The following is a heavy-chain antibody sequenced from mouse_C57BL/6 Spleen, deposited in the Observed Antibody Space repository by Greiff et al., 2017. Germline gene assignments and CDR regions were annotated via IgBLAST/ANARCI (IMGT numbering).Heavy chain of an antibody. Sequence: EVQLQESGAELVRPGASVKLSCTASGFNIKDDYMHWVKQRPDQGLEWIGWIDPENGDTEYASKFQGKATITADTSSNTAYLQLSSLTSEDTAVYYYTTGVLWFAYWGQGTLVTVSA. CDR1: GFNIKDDY. CDR3: TTGVLWFAY. CDR2: IDPENGDT. V-gene: IGHV14-4*01. J-gene: IGHJ3*01.